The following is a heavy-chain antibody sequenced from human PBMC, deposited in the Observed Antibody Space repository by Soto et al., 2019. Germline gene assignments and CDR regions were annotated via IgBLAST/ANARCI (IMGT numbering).Heavy chain of an antibody. CDR3: AKDRSSSSWYVYYYYYGMDV. CDR1: GFTFSSYG. Sequence: QVQLVESGGGVVQPGRSLRLSCAASGFTFSSYGMHWVRQAPGKGLEWVAVISYDGSNKYYADSVKGRFTISRDNSKNTLYLQMNSLRAEDTAVYYCAKDRSSSSWYVYYYYYGMDVWGQGTTVTVSS. J-gene: IGHJ6*02. CDR2: ISYDGSNK. D-gene: IGHD6-13*01. V-gene: IGHV3-30*18.